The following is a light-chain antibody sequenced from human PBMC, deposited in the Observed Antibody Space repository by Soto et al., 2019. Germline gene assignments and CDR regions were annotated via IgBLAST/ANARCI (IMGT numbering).Light chain of an antibody. V-gene: IGKV3-15*01. CDR2: GAS. J-gene: IGKJ1*01. CDR3: QQYNDWPPT. Sequence: EIVMTQSPATLSASPGERATLYCRASQSVRSNLAWYQQKPGQAPRLLIYGASTRATGIPARFSGSGSGTEFTLSIGSLQSEDFAVYYCQQYNDWPPTCGQGTKVDIK. CDR1: QSVRSN.